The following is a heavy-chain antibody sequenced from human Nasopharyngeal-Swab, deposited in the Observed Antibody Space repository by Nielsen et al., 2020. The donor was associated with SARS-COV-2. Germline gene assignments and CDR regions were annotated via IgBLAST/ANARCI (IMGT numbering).Heavy chain of an antibody. CDR1: GFTFSSYW. D-gene: IGHD2-2*01. CDR2: IKQSGSGQ. J-gene: IGHJ4*02. CDR3: ARYCSTTSCPRGFDY. V-gene: IGHV3-7*01. Sequence: GESLKISCAASGFTFSSYWMSWVRQAPGKGLEWVAHIKQSGSGQYYVDSVKCRFTISRDNAKNSLSLQMNSLRAEDTAVYYCARYCSTTSCPRGFDYWGQGTLVTVSS.